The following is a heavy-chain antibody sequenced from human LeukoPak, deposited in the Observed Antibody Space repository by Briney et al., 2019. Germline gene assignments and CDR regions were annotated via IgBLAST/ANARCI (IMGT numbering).Heavy chain of an antibody. CDR2: ISSSSSTI. D-gene: IGHD2-8*01. Sequence: GGSLRLSCAASGFTFSSYSMNWVRQAPGKGLEWVSYISSSSSTIYYADSVKGRFTISRDNSKNSLHLQMNSLRVEDTAVYYCAKMVYGTGLDPWGQGTLVTVSS. J-gene: IGHJ5*02. CDR3: AKMVYGTGLDP. CDR1: GFTFSSYS. V-gene: IGHV3-48*01.